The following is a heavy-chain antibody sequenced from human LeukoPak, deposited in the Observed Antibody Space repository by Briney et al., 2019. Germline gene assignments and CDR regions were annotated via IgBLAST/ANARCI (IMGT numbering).Heavy chain of an antibody. D-gene: IGHD6-13*01. Sequence: GGSLRLSCAASGFTFSTYSMNWVRQAPGKGLEWLSYIDSDTPTIYYADSVKGRFTISRDNSKNTLYLQMNSLRIEDTAVFYCAKGPKQLDFVRGYYFDDWGQGTLVTVSS. CDR1: GFTFSTYS. J-gene: IGHJ4*02. V-gene: IGHV3-48*01. CDR3: AKGPKQLDFVRGYYFDD. CDR2: IDSDTPTI.